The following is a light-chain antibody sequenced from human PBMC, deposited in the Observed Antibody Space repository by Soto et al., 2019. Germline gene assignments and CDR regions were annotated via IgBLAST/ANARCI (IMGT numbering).Light chain of an antibody. V-gene: IGKV3-11*01. CDR3: QQRSKSIT. CDR2: DAS. J-gene: IGKJ5*01. Sequence: EIVLTQSPATLSLSPGERATLSCRASQSVSSYLAWYQQKPGQAPRLLIYDASNRATGIPARFSGSGSGTDFTLTISSLEPEDFAVYYRQQRSKSITFGQGTRLEIK. CDR1: QSVSSY.